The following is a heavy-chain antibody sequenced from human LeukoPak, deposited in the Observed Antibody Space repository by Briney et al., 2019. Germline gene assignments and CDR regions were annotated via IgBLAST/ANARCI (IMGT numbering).Heavy chain of an antibody. V-gene: IGHV4-59*07. Sequence: SDTLSLTCTVSGGSFSSYYCSWIRQPPGKGLEWIGYISYSGSTDYNPSLKSRVTMSLDTCKNPFSLNLSSVTAADTAVYYCARAVITFGGVVAKGFDCWGQGTLVTVSS. CDR3: ARAVITFGGVVAKGFDC. CDR2: ISYSGST. CDR1: GGSFSSYY. D-gene: IGHD3-16*02. J-gene: IGHJ4*02.